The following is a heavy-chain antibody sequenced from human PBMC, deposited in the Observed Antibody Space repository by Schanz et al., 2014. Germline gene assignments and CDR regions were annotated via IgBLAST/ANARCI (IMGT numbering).Heavy chain of an antibody. CDR1: GGSIRGYY. J-gene: IGHJ5*02. D-gene: IGHD4-4*01. CDR3: ARHLPGGYNNHGWFDP. CDR2: VHSSGST. V-gene: IGHV4-59*08. Sequence: QVQLQESGPGLVKPSETLSLTCTVSGGSIRGYYCSWIRQPPGKGLEWIGYVHSSGSTNYNSSLKSRVTISVDTSKTHFPLNLSSVTAADTAVYYCARHLPGGYNNHGWFDPWGQGTLVTVSS.